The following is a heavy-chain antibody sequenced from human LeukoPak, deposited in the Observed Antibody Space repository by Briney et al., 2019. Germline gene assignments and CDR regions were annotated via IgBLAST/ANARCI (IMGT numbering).Heavy chain of an antibody. CDR1: GFTFSRYA. CDR2: ISYDGTDI. J-gene: IGHJ4*02. D-gene: IGHD2-2*01. CDR3: ARSQCSSANCYHGGNDN. Sequence: GGSLRLSCAASGFTFSRYALHWVRQAPGKGLEWVAVISYDGTDIYYADSVKGRFTTSRDNSKNTLYLQLNSLRPEDTAVYYCARSQCSSANCYHGGNDNWGQGNLVTVSS. V-gene: IGHV3-30*04.